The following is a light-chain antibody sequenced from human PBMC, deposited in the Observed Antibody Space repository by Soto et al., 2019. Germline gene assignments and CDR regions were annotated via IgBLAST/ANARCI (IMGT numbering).Light chain of an antibody. J-gene: IGKJ5*01. Sequence: EIVMTQSPATLSVSPGERATLSCRASQRVSSNVAWYQQKPGQAPRLLIYDASKRATGIPARFSGSGSGTDFTLAISSLEPEDFAIYYCQQHNNWPTFGQGTRLEIK. CDR3: QQHNNWPT. CDR1: QRVSSN. V-gene: IGKV3-11*01. CDR2: DAS.